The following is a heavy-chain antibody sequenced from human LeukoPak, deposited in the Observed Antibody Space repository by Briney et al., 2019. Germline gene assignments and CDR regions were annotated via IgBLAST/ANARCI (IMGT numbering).Heavy chain of an antibody. Sequence: GGPLRLPCTASGFTFNRYDMHWAPQATGKGLECVTSIGTADYPNYPGSVKGPFTISRENAENSLYLQMNSLRAGDTAVYYCARDRGYCSSTRCYYYGMDVWGKGPTVTVSS. CDR2: IGTADYP. D-gene: IGHD2-2*01. CDR3: ARDRGYCSSTRCYYYGMDV. CDR1: GFTFNRYD. V-gene: IGHV3-13*05. J-gene: IGHJ6*04.